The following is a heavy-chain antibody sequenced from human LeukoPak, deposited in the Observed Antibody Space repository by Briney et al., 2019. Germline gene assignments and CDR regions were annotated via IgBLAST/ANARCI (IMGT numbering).Heavy chain of an antibody. J-gene: IGHJ4*02. CDR2: ISAYNGNT. CDR3: ARGSNDDFWSGYSN. CDR1: GYTFTSLV. V-gene: IGHV1-18*01. Sequence: ASVKVSCKASGYTFTSLVISWLRQAPGQGLKWRGWISAYNGNTNYAQKLQGRVTMTTDTSTSTAYMELRSLRSDDTAVYYCARGSNDDFWSGYSNWGQGTLVTVSS. D-gene: IGHD3-3*01.